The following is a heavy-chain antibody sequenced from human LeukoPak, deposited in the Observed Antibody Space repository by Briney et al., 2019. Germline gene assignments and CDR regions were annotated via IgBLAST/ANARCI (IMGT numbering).Heavy chain of an antibody. J-gene: IGHJ6*03. CDR3: ARDIGMSDYPREIYYYYMDV. Sequence: SVKVSCKASGGTFSSYAISWVRQAPGQGLEWMGGITPIFGTANYAQKFQGRVTITTDESTSTAYMELSSLRSEDTAVYYCARDIGMSDYPREIYYYYMDVWGKGTTVTVSS. CDR1: GGTFSSYA. V-gene: IGHV1-69*05. CDR2: ITPIFGTA. D-gene: IGHD4-11*01.